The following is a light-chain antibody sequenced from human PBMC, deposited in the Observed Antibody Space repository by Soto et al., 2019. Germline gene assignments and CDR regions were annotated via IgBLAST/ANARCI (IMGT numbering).Light chain of an antibody. CDR3: QQYYSPPHT. CDR2: WAS. V-gene: IGKV4-1*01. Sequence: DIVMTQSPDSLAVSLGERATINCKSSQSLLYSSNNKNYLAWYQQKPGQPPKLLIYWASTRESGVPDRFSGSGSGTDFTLTISSLQAEDVAVYYCQQYYSPPHTFGQGTKLYLK. J-gene: IGKJ2*01. CDR1: QSLLYSSNNKNY.